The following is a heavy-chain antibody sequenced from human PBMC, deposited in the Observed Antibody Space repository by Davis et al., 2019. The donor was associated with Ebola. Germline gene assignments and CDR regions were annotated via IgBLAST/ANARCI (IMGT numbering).Heavy chain of an antibody. J-gene: IGHJ4*02. V-gene: IGHV5-51*01. Sequence: GESLKISCQGSGYRISNNWIAWVRQMPGKGLEWMGIVYPGDSDTRYSPSFQGQVTISADKSITTAYLQWSSLKASDTAIYYCARSPSITIFGVVPHFDYWGQGTLVTVSS. D-gene: IGHD3-3*01. CDR2: VYPGDSDT. CDR3: ARSPSITIFGVVPHFDY. CDR1: GYRISNNW.